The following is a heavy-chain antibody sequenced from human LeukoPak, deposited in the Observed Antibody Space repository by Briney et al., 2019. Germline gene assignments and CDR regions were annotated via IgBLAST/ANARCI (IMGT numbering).Heavy chain of an antibody. CDR3: ARGSDSSGYYSQPYTYFDY. CDR1: GGTFSSYA. D-gene: IGHD3-22*01. Sequence: ASVKVSCKASGGTFSSYAISWVRQAPGQGLEWMGGIIPIFGTANYAQKFQGRVTITTDESTSTAYMELSSLRSEDTAVYYCARGSDSSGYYSQPYTYFDYWGQGTLVTVSS. CDR2: IIPIFGTA. V-gene: IGHV1-69*05. J-gene: IGHJ4*02.